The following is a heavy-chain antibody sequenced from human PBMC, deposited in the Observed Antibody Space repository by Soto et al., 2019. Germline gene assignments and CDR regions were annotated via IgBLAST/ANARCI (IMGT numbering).Heavy chain of an antibody. J-gene: IGHJ5*02. CDR3: ARDLASSGRLNRLAP. D-gene: IGHD6-6*01. CDR2: IWYDGSNK. V-gene: IGHV3-33*01. CDR1: GFTFSSYG. Sequence: GGALRLSCAASGFTFSSYGMHWVRQAPGKGLEWVAVIWYDGSNKYYADSVKGRFTISRDNSKNTLYLQMNSLRAEDTAVYYCARDLASSGRLNRLAPWGQRTPVTVSS.